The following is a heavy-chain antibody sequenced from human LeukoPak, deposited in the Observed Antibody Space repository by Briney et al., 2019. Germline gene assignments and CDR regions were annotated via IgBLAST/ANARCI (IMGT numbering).Heavy chain of an antibody. Sequence: TGGSLRLSCAASGFTFSSYAMHWVRQAPGKGLEWVAVISYDGSNKYYADSVKGRFTISRDNSKNTLYLQMNSLRAEDTAVYYCARDPPGRITIFGVVNWFDPWGQGTLVTVSP. J-gene: IGHJ5*02. CDR1: GFTFSSYA. CDR2: ISYDGSNK. CDR3: ARDPPGRITIFGVVNWFDP. D-gene: IGHD3-3*01. V-gene: IGHV3-30-3*01.